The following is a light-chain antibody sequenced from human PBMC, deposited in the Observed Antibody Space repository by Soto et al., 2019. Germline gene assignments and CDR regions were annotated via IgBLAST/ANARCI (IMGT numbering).Light chain of an antibody. V-gene: IGLV1-47*01. CDR2: RNN. CDR1: SSNIGSNS. CDR3: SAWDDSLRGVV. J-gene: IGLJ2*01. Sequence: QSVLTQPPSASGTPGQRVTISCSGNSSNIGSNSGDWYQHLPGTAPKLLIYRNNQRPSGVPDRFSGSKSGTSVSLVISGLRSEDEAAYHCSAWDDSLRGVVFGGGTKLAVL.